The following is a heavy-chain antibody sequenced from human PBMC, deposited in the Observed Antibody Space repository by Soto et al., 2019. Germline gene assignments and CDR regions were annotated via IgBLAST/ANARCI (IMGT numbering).Heavy chain of an antibody. CDR3: ARAGKVGGLSTAYYFDY. V-gene: IGHV4-59*01. D-gene: IGHD3-16*01. J-gene: IGHJ4*01. CDR1: GGSISSDY. CDR2: IYYSGSP. Sequence: SETLSLTRTVSGGSISSDYWSWIRQPPGKGLEWIGYIYYSGSPNYNPSLKSRVTISVDTSKNQFSLKLSSVAAADTAVYYCARAGKVGGLSTAYYFDYWGQGTLVT.